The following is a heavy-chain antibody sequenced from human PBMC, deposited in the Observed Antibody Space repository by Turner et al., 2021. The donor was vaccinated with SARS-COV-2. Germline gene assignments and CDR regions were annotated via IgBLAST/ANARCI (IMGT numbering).Heavy chain of an antibody. V-gene: IGHV3-11*01. CDR3: AREGVTQQPFDI. D-gene: IGHD2-21*02. Sequence: QVQLVESGGGLVKPGGSLRLSCAASGFMFSDYYMIWIRQAPGKGPEWVSYIMDSGKTHFDADSVKGRFSISRDNAKKSLYLQMNSLRVEDTGIYYCAREGVTQQPFDIWGQGTLVTVSS. CDR2: IMDSGKTH. J-gene: IGHJ4*02. CDR1: GFMFSDYY.